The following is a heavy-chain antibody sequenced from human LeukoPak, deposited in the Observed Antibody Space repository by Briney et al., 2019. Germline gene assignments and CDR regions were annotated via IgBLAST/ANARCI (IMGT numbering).Heavy chain of an antibody. D-gene: IGHD5-24*01. V-gene: IGHV4-39*01. J-gene: IGHJ3*02. CDR2: LYYSGST. CDR3: ASHPTNFDAFDI. Sequence: SETLSLTCTVSGASISSSGYYWGWIRQSPGKGLHWIGSLYYSGSTYYDPSLKSRVTISRDTSKNQFSLKLSSVTAADTAVYFCASHPTNFDAFDIWGQGTMVTVSS. CDR1: GASISSSGYY.